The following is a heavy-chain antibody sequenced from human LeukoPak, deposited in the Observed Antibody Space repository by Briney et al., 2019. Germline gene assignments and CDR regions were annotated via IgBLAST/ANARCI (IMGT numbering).Heavy chain of an antibody. Sequence: QPGVSLRLSCAASGFTFSGYAMSWVTQAPGKGLEWVSLISGSGGGTYYADSVKGRFNIFRDNSKNTQDLQMNSLRAEDTAVYYCAKTGTEDGYNIYFDHWGQGTLVTVSS. D-gene: IGHD5-24*01. CDR2: ISGSGGGT. CDR1: GFTFSGYA. CDR3: AKTGTEDGYNIYFDH. J-gene: IGHJ4*02. V-gene: IGHV3-23*01.